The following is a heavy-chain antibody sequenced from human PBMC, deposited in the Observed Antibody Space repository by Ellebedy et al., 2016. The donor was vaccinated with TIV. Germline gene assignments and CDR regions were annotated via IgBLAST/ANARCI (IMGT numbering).Heavy chain of an antibody. J-gene: IGHJ6*02. D-gene: IGHD5-18*01. CDR3: ARANTAMVRRNHMDV. Sequence: GESLKISCAASGFTFSSYGMHWVRQAPGKGLAWVALIWYDGSNKNYADSVKGRFTISRDTSKTTLYLQMNSLTAEKMAVYYSARANTAMVRRNHMDVWGQGTTVTVSS. CDR2: IWYDGSNK. CDR1: GFTFSSYG. V-gene: IGHV3-33*01.